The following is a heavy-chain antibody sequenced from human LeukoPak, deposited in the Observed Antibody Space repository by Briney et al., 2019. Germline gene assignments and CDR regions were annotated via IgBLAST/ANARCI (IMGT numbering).Heavy chain of an antibody. CDR1: GGTFSSYA. CDR2: IIPIFGTA. V-gene: IGHV1-69*01. D-gene: IGHD3-22*01. Sequence: SVKVSCKASGGTFSSYAISWVRQAPGQGLEWMGGIIPIFGTANYAQKFQGRVTITADESTSTAYMELSSLRAEDTAVYYCAKNFDITMIVVVIPDDAFDIWGQGTMVTVSS. J-gene: IGHJ3*02. CDR3: AKNFDITMIVVVIPDDAFDI.